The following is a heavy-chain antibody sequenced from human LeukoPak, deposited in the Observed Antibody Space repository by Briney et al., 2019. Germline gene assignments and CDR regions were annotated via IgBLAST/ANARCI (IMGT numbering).Heavy chain of an antibody. CDR2: ISSSGSTI. CDR3: AELGITMIGGV. J-gene: IGHJ6*04. V-gene: IGHV3-48*03. CDR1: GFTFSSYE. Sequence: GGSLRLSCAASGFTFSSYEMNWVRQAPGKGLEWVSYISSSGSTIYYAGSVKGRFTISRDNAKNSLYLQMNSLRAEDSAVYYCAELGITMIGGVWGKGTTVTVSS. D-gene: IGHD3-10*02.